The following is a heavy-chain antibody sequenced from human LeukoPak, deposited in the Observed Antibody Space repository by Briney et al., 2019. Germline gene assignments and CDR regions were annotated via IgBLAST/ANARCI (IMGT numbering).Heavy chain of an antibody. V-gene: IGHV4-34*01. CDR3: ARATGTKVPPGY. J-gene: IGHJ4*02. D-gene: IGHD1-7*01. Sequence: PSETLSLTCAVYGGSFSGYYWSWIRQPPGKGLEWIGEIDHSGRNNYNPSLKSRVTISVDTSKNQFSLKLSSVTAADTAVYYCARATGTKVPPGYWGQGTLVTVSS. CDR2: IDHSGRN. CDR1: GGSFSGYY.